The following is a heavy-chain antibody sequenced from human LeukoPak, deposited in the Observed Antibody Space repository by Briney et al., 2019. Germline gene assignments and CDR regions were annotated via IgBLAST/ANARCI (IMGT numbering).Heavy chain of an antibody. CDR3: ARRYSSGFYYFDY. Sequence: PSETLSLTCSVHGGSFSGYYWTWIRQPPGKGLEWIGEIDHSESANHSPSLKSRLTMSVDTSKSQFSLRLNSVTAADTATYYCARRYSSGFYYFDYWGQGALVTVSS. D-gene: IGHD6-19*01. J-gene: IGHJ4*02. V-gene: IGHV4-34*01. CDR1: GGSFSGYY. CDR2: IDHSESA.